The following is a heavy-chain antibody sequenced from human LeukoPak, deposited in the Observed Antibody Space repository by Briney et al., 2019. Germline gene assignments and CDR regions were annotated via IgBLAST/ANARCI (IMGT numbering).Heavy chain of an antibody. CDR3: ASYNGYAK. D-gene: IGHD5-12*01. J-gene: IGHJ4*02. V-gene: IGHV1-8*02. CDR1: GGTFSSYA. Sequence: ASVKVSCKASGGTFSSYAISWVRQAPGQGLEWMGRVSPNSGDSDYAQKFQGRVTMTRDTSISTAYMELSSLTYEDTAVYYCASYNGYAKWGQGTLVTVSS. CDR2: VSPNSGDS.